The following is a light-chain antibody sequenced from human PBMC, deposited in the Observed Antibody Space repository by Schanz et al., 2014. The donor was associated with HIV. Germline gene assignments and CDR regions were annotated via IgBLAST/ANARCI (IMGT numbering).Light chain of an antibody. CDR3: KQYNSFSST. J-gene: IGKJ2*01. V-gene: IGKV1-5*03. Sequence: DIQMTQSPSTLSASVGDRVTITCRASQSISSWLAWYQQKPGKAPKLLIYKASRLQTGVPSTFSGTGYGTXVTLNISRLQPDDFATYYCKQYNSFSSTFGQGTKLEIK. CDR1: QSISSW. CDR2: KAS.